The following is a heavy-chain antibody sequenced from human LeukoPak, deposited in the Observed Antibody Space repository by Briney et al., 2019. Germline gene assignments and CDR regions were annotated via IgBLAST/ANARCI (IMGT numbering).Heavy chain of an antibody. D-gene: IGHD5-18*01. CDR3: ARLKAPTAMVSYYYYYYMDV. CDR1: GGSISSGDYY. CDR2: MNHFGSA. J-gene: IGHJ6*03. Sequence: PSETLSLTCTVSGGSISSGDYYWSWIRQPPGMGLEWIAYMNHFGSAYYNASLKSRLTISVEGSKNYFSLNLRSVTAADTAVYYCARLKAPTAMVSYYYYYYMDVWGKGTTVTVSS. V-gene: IGHV4-30-2*01.